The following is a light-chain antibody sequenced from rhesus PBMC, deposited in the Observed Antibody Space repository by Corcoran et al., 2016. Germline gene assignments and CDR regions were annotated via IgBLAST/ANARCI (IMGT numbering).Light chain of an antibody. V-gene: IGKV1-25*01. CDR3: QHYYTPPYS. Sequence: DIQMTQSPSSLSASVGDRVTITCRASQGITNDLAWYQQKPGETPKLLIYEASTLQSGIPSRVSGSGSGTDFTLTINSPQPEDFATYYCQHYYTPPYSFGQGTKVEIK. CDR2: EAS. J-gene: IGKJ2*01. CDR1: QGITND.